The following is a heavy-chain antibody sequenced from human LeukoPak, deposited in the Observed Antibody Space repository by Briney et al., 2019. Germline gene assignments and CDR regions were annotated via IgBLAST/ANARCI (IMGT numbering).Heavy chain of an antibody. CDR2: INQDGGEK. Sequence: GGSLRLSCAASGFTFSSYWMNWIRQAPGKGLEWVATINQDGGEKYYVDSVKGRFTISRDNAKNSLYLQMNSLRAEDTAVYYCARDRPVAWGQGTLVTVSS. J-gene: IGHJ5*02. V-gene: IGHV3-7*01. D-gene: IGHD1-14*01. CDR3: ARDRPVA. CDR1: GFTFSSYW.